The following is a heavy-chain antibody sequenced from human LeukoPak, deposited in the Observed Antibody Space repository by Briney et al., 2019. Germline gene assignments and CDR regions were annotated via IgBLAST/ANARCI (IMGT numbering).Heavy chain of an antibody. CDR3: ARPSYGDYGQDHYYYGMDV. CDR2: ISSSSSYI. Sequence: GSLRLSCAASGFTFSSYSMNWVRQAPGKGLEWVSSISSSSSYIYYADSVKGRFTISRDNAKNSLYLQMNSLRAEDTAVYYCARPSYGDYGQDHYYYGMDVWGQGTTVTVSS. CDR1: GFTFSSYS. J-gene: IGHJ6*02. D-gene: IGHD4-17*01. V-gene: IGHV3-21*01.